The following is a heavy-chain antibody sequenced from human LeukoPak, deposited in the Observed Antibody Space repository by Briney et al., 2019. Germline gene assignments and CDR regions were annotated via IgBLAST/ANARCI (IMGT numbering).Heavy chain of an antibody. V-gene: IGHV3-9*01. Sequence: GGSLRLSCAASGFTFDDYAMRWVRQAPGKGLEWVSGISWNSGNIGYADSVKGRFTISRDNAKNSLYLQMNSLRAEDTALYYCAKGEGSMIVNWGQGTLVTVSS. CDR1: GFTFDDYA. J-gene: IGHJ4*02. D-gene: IGHD3-22*01. CDR3: AKGEGSMIVN. CDR2: ISWNSGNI.